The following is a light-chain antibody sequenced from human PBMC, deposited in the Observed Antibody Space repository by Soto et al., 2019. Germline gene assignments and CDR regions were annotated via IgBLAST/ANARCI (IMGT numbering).Light chain of an antibody. Sequence: DIQMTQSPSTLSASVGDRVTITCRASQSISSWLAWYQQKPGKAPKLLIYKASSLESGVPSRFSGSGSGTEFTLTISSLRPDDFATYYCQQYNSYSVTFGQGTKVEIK. J-gene: IGKJ1*01. CDR2: KAS. CDR3: QQYNSYSVT. CDR1: QSISSW. V-gene: IGKV1-5*03.